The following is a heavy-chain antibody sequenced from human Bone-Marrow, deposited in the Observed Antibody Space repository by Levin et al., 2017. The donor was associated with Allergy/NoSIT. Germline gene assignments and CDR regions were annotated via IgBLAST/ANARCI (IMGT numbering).Heavy chain of an antibody. CDR2: ISPYNGER. CDR1: GYMFSTFP. CDR3: ARDFLAGTPQKFDY. V-gene: IGHV1-18*01. Sequence: GESLKISCKASGYMFSTFPITWVRQAPGQGLEWMGWISPYNGERNYAQKFQGRLTMTTDTSTSTAYMELRSLTSDDTAIYYCARDFLAGTPQKFDYWGQGTLVTVSS. D-gene: IGHD1-7*01. J-gene: IGHJ4*02.